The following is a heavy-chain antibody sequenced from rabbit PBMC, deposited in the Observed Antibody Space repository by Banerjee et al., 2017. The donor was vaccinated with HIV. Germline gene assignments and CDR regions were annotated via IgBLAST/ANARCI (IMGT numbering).Heavy chain of an antibody. Sequence: QSLEESGGDLVKPGASLTLTCTASGFDLSSYYYMCWVRQAPGKGLEWIACIYIGSSDNTYYASWAKGRFTISKTSSTTVTLQMTSLTAADTTTYFCARDLGGSSDLWGPGTLVTVS. CDR2: IYIGSSDNT. D-gene: IGHD8-1*01. CDR1: GFDLSSYYY. J-gene: IGHJ6*01. V-gene: IGHV1S40*01. CDR3: ARDLGGSSDL.